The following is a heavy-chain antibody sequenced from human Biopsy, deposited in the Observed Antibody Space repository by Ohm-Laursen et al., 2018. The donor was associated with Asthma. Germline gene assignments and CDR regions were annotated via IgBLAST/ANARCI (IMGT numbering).Heavy chain of an antibody. CDR3: ARGQGRGIQLWSLDP. Sequence: SQILSLTCTVSGGSISSDYWSWLRQSPGKGLEWIGYIHNSGNTNYNPSLKSRVTISLDTSKNHFSLRLSFVTAADTAVYFCARGQGRGIQLWSLDPWGQGILVTVSS. J-gene: IGHJ5*02. V-gene: IGHV4-59*01. CDR1: GGSISSDY. D-gene: IGHD5-18*01. CDR2: IHNSGNT.